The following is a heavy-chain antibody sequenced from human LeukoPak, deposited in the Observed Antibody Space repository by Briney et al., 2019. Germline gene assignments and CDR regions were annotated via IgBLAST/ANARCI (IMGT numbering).Heavy chain of an antibody. CDR3: ARPDYYGSGDGFFDY. Sequence: PSESLSLTCIVSGGSISSSSYYWGWIRQPPGKGLEWLGSIYYSGSTYYNPSLKSRVTISVDTSKNQFSLRLSSVTAADTAVYYCARPDYYGSGDGFFDYWGQGTLVTVSS. V-gene: IGHV4-39*01. D-gene: IGHD3-10*01. J-gene: IGHJ4*02. CDR1: GGSISSSSYY. CDR2: IYYSGST.